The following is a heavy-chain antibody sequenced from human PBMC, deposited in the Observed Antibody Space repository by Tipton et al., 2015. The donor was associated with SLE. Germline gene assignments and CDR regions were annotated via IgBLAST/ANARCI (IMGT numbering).Heavy chain of an antibody. D-gene: IGHD2-15*01. CDR3: AAGGKTPGYYYYGMDV. CDR1: GFTFSSYW. V-gene: IGHV3-74*01. Sequence: SLRLSCAASGFTFSSYWMHWVRQAPGKGLVWVSRINSDGSSTSYADSVKGRFTISRDNAKNTLYLQMGSLRAEDMAVYYCAAGGKTPGYYYYGMDVWGQGTTVTVSS. J-gene: IGHJ6*02. CDR2: INSDGSST.